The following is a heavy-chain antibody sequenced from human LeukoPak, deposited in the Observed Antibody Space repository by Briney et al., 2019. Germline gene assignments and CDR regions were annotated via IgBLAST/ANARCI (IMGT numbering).Heavy chain of an antibody. Sequence: SETLSLTCTVSGGSISSSSSYYWGWIRQPPGKGLEWIGNIYYGGSTYYNPSLKSRVTISIDTSKNQFSLKLSSVTAADTAVYYCARGRGSGWYKRGFAFDIWGQGTTVTVSS. V-gene: IGHV4-39*07. CDR1: GGSISSSSSYY. D-gene: IGHD6-19*01. J-gene: IGHJ3*02. CDR3: ARGRGSGWYKRGFAFDI. CDR2: IYYGGST.